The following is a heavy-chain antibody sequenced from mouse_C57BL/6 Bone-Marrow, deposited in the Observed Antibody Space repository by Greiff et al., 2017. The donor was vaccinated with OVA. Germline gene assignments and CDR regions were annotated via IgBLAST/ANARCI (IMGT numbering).Heavy chain of an antibody. D-gene: IGHD1-3*01. CDR1: GYTFTSYG. V-gene: IGHV1-81*01. J-gene: IGHJ2*01. Sequence: VQLKESGAELARPGASVKLSCKASGYTFTSYGISWVKQRTGQGLEWIGEIYPRSGNTYYNEKFKGKATLTADKSSSTAYMELRSLTSEDSAVYFCARPPKLHYFDYWGQGTTLTVSS. CDR3: ARPPKLHYFDY. CDR2: IYPRSGNT.